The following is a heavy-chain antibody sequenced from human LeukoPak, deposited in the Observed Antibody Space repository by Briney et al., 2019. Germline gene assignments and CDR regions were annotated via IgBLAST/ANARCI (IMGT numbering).Heavy chain of an antibody. CDR1: AGTFSSYA. J-gene: IGHJ4*02. CDR3: ASYLYGDYSDY. Sequence: SVKVSFKSSAGTFSSYANSWVRQAPGQGLEWMGVIIPIFGTANYAQKFQGRVTITANESTSTAYMELSSLRSDDTAVYYCASYLYGDYSDYWGQGTLVTVSS. CDR2: IIPIFGTA. D-gene: IGHD4-17*01. V-gene: IGHV1-69*13.